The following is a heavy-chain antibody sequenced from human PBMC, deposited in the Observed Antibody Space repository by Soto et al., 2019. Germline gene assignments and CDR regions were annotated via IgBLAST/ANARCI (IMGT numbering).Heavy chain of an antibody. CDR3: ARDLSGGSCYPLDYCYGMDV. CDR2: INSDGSST. J-gene: IGHJ6*02. Sequence: LRLSCVASGFSLINYGMHWVRQAPGKGLVWVSRINSDGSSTSYADSVKGRFTISRDNAKNTLYLQMNSLRAEDTAVYYCARDLSGGSCYPLDYCYGMDVWGQGTTVTVSS. D-gene: IGHD2-15*01. V-gene: IGHV3-74*01. CDR1: GFSLINYG.